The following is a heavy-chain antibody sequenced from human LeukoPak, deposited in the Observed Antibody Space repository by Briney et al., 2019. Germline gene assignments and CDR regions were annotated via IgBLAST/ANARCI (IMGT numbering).Heavy chain of an antibody. CDR3: VRQDIQMTFNYIDY. CDR1: GYIFTTYW. J-gene: IGHJ4*02. Sequence: GESLKISCKGSGYIFTTYWIGWMRQMPGKGLEWMAIIYPGNSDTRYKPSLRGQVIISADNSINTVYLQWSSLKASDTAVYYCVRQDIQMTFNYIDYWGQGTLVTVSS. V-gene: IGHV5-51*01. D-gene: IGHD2/OR15-2a*01. CDR2: IYPGNSDT.